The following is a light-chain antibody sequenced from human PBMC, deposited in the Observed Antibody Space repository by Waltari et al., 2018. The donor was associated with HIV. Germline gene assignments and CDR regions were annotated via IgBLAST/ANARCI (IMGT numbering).Light chain of an antibody. CDR1: RDINNS. CDR3: QQYYSTPLT. J-gene: IGKJ3*01. CDR2: AAS. Sequence: PSSLSASAGDRVTITCRASRDINNSLAWYQRKPGKAPKLLLYAASRLESGVPSRFSGSGSGTDYTLTISSLQPEDFATYYCQQYYSTPLTFGPGTKVDIK. V-gene: IGKV1-NL1*01.